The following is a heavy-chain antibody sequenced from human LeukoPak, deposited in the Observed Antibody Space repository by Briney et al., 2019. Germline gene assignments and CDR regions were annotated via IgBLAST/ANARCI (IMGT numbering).Heavy chain of an antibody. D-gene: IGHD4-17*01. CDR3: ARLHLDDDYGDYDGGFFDY. V-gene: IGHV1-2*02. CDR1: GYTFTGYY. Sequence: ASVKVSCKASGYTFTGYYMHWVRQAPGQGLEWMGWINPNSGGTNYAQKFQGRVTMTRDTSISTAYMELSRLRSDDTAVYYCARLHLDDDYGDYDGGFFDYWGQGTLVTVSS. J-gene: IGHJ4*02. CDR2: INPNSGGT.